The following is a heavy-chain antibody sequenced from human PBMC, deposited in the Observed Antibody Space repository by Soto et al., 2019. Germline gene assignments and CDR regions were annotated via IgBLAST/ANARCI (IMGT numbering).Heavy chain of an antibody. CDR1: GGSISSYY. J-gene: IGHJ4*02. D-gene: IGHD5-12*01. CDR3: ARASGYDGFDY. Sequence: SETLSLTCTVSGGSISSYYWSWIRQPPGKGLEWIGYIYYSGSTNYNPSLKSRVTISVDTSKNQFSLKLSSVTAADTAVYYCARASGYDGFDYWGQGTLVTVSS. V-gene: IGHV4-59*01. CDR2: IYYSGST.